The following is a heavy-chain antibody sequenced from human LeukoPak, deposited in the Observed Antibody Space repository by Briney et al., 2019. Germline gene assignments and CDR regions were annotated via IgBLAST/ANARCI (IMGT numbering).Heavy chain of an antibody. CDR3: ARVRDAGLRDFDY. D-gene: IGHD2-21*02. CDR1: GGTFSSYA. V-gene: IGHV1-18*01. Sequence: ASVKVSCKASGGTFSSYAISWVRQAPGQGLEWMGWISTYNGNTNYAQKLQGRVTMTTDTSTSTAYMELRSLRSDDTAVYYCARVRDAGLRDFDYWGQGTLVTVSS. J-gene: IGHJ4*02. CDR2: ISTYNGNT.